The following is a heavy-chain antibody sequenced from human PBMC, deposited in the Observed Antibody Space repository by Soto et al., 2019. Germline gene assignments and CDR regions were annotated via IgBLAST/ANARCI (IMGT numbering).Heavy chain of an antibody. Sequence: VGSLRLSCAVSGFTFSNYYIHWVRQAPGKGLEWVSSIRSGRDTFYADSVKGRFSISRDDATSSVSLQMNSLRGEDTAVYFCAREETAWPLAYGLDVWGQGTMLTVSS. V-gene: IGHV3-21*01. CDR2: IRSGRDT. CDR3: AREETAWPLAYGLDV. J-gene: IGHJ6*02. CDR1: GFTFSNYY. D-gene: IGHD2-21*02.